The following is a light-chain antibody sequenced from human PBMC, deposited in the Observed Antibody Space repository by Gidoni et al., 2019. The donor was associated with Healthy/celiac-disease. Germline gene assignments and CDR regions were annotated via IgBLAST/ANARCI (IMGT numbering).Light chain of an antibody. CDR2: DAS. CDR3: QQYNSYPQT. J-gene: IGKJ2*01. Sequence: DIQMTQSPSTLSASVGDRVTITCRASQSISSWLAWYQQKPGKAPKLLIYDASSLESGVPSRFSGSGSGTEFTLTISSLQPDDFATYYCQQYNSYPQTFGQGTKLVIK. CDR1: QSISSW. V-gene: IGKV1-5*01.